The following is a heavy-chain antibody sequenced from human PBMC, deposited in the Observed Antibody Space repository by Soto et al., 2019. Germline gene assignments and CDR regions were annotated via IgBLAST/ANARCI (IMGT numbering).Heavy chain of an antibody. CDR3: ERSINVYDHSGYYYY. Sequence: EVQLVETGGGLIQPGGSLRLSCAASGCTVSSNYMSWVRQAPGKGLEWVSIIYSGGSTHYAPSVKGRFNISRDNSKNTLHLQRISLNAEDTAVYYRERSINVYDHSGYYYYWGQGTLVTVPP. J-gene: IGHJ4*02. CDR2: IYSGGST. D-gene: IGHD3-22*01. CDR1: GCTVSSNY. V-gene: IGHV3-53*02.